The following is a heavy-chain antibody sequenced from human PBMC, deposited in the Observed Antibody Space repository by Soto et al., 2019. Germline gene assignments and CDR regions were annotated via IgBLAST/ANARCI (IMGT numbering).Heavy chain of an antibody. Sequence: GGSLRLSCAASGFSFSNHWMTWVRQAPGKGLEWVANIKQDGSAKFYVDSVKGRFTISRDNAKNSLCLQMNSLRAEDTALYYCTRGRYCSGGSCYFDYWGQGTLVTVSS. CDR1: GFSFSNHW. CDR3: TRGRYCSGGSCYFDY. J-gene: IGHJ4*02. V-gene: IGHV3-7*04. CDR2: IKQDGSAK. D-gene: IGHD2-15*01.